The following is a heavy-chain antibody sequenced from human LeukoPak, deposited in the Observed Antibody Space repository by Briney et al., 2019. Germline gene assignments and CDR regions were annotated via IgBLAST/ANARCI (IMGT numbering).Heavy chain of an antibody. CDR3: ARDYYDSSGYSQIGNWFDP. J-gene: IGHJ5*02. Sequence: PSETLSLTCTVSGGSISSSSYYWGWIRQPPGKGLEWIGSIYYSGSTYYNPSLKSRVTISVDTSKNQFSLKLSSVTAADTAVYYCARDYYDSSGYSQIGNWFDPWGQGTLVTVSS. V-gene: IGHV4-39*07. CDR2: IYYSGST. CDR1: GGSISSSSYY. D-gene: IGHD3-22*01.